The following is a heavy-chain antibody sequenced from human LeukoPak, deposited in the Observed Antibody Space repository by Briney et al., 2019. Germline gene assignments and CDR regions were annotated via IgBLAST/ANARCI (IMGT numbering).Heavy chain of an antibody. CDR1: GFTVSSNY. D-gene: IGHD3-22*01. Sequence: GGSLRLSCAASGFTVSSNYMSWVRQAPGKGLEWVSVIYSDGSTYYADSVKGRFTISRDNSKKTLYLQMNSLRAEDTAVYYCAKGFPPLNFYDSRGYHSHYMDVWGKGTTVTVSS. CDR2: IYSDGST. V-gene: IGHV3-53*01. CDR3: AKGFPPLNFYDSRGYHSHYMDV. J-gene: IGHJ6*03.